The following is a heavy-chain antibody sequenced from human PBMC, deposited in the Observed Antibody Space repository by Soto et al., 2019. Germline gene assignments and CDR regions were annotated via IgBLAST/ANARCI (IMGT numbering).Heavy chain of an antibody. CDR3: AGGSGGSGGGHFDS. Sequence: QVQLQESGPGLVKPSETLSLTCSVSGGSISSDYWSWIRQPPGKGLEWIGYLYNSGSTNYNPSLKSLATLQVATSKKQFSLRLSSGTVVKTAVYYWAGGSGGSGGGHFDSWGQGTLVTVSS. V-gene: IGHV4-59*01. J-gene: IGHJ4*02. CDR2: LYNSGST. CDR1: GGSISSDY. D-gene: IGHD2-15*01.